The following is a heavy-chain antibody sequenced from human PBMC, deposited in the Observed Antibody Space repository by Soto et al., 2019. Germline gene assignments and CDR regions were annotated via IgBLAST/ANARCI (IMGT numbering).Heavy chain of an antibody. CDR3: AREYSSSWYTGTGYWFDP. Sequence: PSETLSLTCTVSGGSSSSYYWSWIRQPPGKGLEWIGYIYYSGSTNYNPSLKSRVTISVDTSKNQFSLKLSSVTAADTAVYYCAREYSSSWYTGTGYWFDPWGQGTLVTVSS. CDR2: IYYSGST. D-gene: IGHD6-13*01. V-gene: IGHV4-59*01. J-gene: IGHJ5*02. CDR1: GGSSSSYY.